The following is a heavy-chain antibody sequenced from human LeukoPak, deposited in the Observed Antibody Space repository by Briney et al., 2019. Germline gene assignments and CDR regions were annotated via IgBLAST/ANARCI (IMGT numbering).Heavy chain of an antibody. D-gene: IGHD6-19*01. V-gene: IGHV4-39*01. CDR3: ARGGSSGWSRYYYYYGMDV. CDR2: IYDSGST. Sequence: SETLSLTCTVSGGSIRSSYYYWGWIRQPPGKGLEWIGSIYDSGSTYYNPSLKSRVTISVDTPKNQFSLKLSSVTAADTAVYYCARGGSSGWSRYYYYYGMDVWGQGTTVTVSS. J-gene: IGHJ6*02. CDR1: GGSIRSSYYY.